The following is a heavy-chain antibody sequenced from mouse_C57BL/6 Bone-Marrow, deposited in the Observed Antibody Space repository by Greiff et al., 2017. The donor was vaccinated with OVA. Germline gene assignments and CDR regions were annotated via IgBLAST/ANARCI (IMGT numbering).Heavy chain of an antibody. J-gene: IGHJ3*01. V-gene: IGHV3-6*01. Sequence: VQLQESGPGLVKPSQSLSLTCSVTGYSITSGYYWNWIRQFPGNKLEWMGYISYDGSNNYNPSLKNRISITRDTSKNQFFLKLNSVTTEDTATYYCARDQAGAYWGQGTLVTVSA. CDR2: ISYDGSN. CDR3: ARDQAGAY. D-gene: IGHD3-2*02. CDR1: GYSITSGYY.